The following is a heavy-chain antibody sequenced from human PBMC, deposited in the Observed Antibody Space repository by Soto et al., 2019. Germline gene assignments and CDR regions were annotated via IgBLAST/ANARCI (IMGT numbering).Heavy chain of an antibody. V-gene: IGHV2-70*20. Sequence: XGPTPVNPTQSLRLTCTFSGFSLSTSGMCVSWVRQPPGKALEWLALIDWDDDKYYSTSLKTRLTISKDTSKNQVVLTMTNMDPVDTATYYCARIRAYYYDSSGFDAFDTWGQGTMVTVSS. CDR1: GFSLSTSGMC. CDR3: ARIRAYYYDSSGFDAFDT. D-gene: IGHD3-22*01. CDR2: IDWDDDK. J-gene: IGHJ3*02.